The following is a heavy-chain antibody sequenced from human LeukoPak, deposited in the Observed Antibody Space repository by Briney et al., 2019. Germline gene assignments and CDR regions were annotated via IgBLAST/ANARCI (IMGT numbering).Heavy chain of an antibody. J-gene: IGHJ6*03. CDR2: IIPIFGTA. D-gene: IGHD3-22*01. Sequence: GASVKVSCKASGGTFSSYAISWVRQAPGQGLEWMGGIIPIFGTANYAQKFQGRVTITADESTSTAYMELSSLRSEDMAVYYCARSRPLDSSGYYYYYYYYMDVWGKGTTVTVSS. CDR3: ARSRPLDSSGYYYYYYYYMDV. V-gene: IGHV1-69*13. CDR1: GGTFSSYA.